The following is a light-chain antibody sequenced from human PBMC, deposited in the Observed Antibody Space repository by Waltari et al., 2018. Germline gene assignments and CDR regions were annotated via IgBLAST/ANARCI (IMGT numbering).Light chain of an antibody. J-gene: IGLJ1*01. CDR1: NTETKS. Sequence: YVLTQPPSVSVAAGQTATIPCGEDNTETKSVHRYQQKQGQAPILIMFYDSERPSGIPERFSGSNSGNPATLTISRVEAGDEADYYCQVWDSYRHHYVFGTGTKVTVL. CDR2: YDS. CDR3: QVWDSYRHHYV. V-gene: IGLV3-21*04.